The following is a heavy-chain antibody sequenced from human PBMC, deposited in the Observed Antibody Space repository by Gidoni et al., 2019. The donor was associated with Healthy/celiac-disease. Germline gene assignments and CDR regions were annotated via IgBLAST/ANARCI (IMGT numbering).Heavy chain of an antibody. Sequence: EVQLVESGGGLVKPGGSLRLSCAASGFTFSSYSMNWVRQAPGKGLEWVSSISSSSSYIYYADSVKGRFTISRDNAKNSLYLQMNSLRAEDTAVYYCARFGVYYYYYGMDVWGQGTTVTVSS. D-gene: IGHD3-16*01. CDR1: GFTFSSYS. V-gene: IGHV3-21*01. CDR2: ISSSSSYI. CDR3: ARFGVYYYYYGMDV. J-gene: IGHJ6*02.